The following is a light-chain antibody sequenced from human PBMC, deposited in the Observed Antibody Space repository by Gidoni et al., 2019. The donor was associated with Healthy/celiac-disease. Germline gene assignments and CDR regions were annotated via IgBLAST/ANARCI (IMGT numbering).Light chain of an antibody. V-gene: IGKV3-15*01. CDR3: QQYNNWPFPVT. CDR1: QCVSSN. J-gene: IGKJ5*01. Sequence: IVMTQPPATLSVSPGERATLACTASQCVSSNLAWYQQKPGQAPRLLIYGASTRATGIPAMFSGSASGPEFTLTISSLQSEDIAVYFCQQYNNWPFPVTFXQXTRLEIK. CDR2: GAS.